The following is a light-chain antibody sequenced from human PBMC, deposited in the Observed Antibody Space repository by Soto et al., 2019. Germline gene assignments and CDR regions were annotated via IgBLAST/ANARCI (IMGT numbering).Light chain of an antibody. CDR3: AAWDDSLSGCVI. J-gene: IGLJ2*01. CDR2: STN. V-gene: IGLV1-44*01. Sequence: QSVLTQPPSASGTPGRSVTLSCSGSRSNIGSNTVTWYQQVPGTAPKLLIYSTNQRPSGVPDRFSASKSGTSASLTISGLQSEDEADYYCAAWDDSLSGCVIFGGGTKLTVL. CDR1: RSNIGSNT.